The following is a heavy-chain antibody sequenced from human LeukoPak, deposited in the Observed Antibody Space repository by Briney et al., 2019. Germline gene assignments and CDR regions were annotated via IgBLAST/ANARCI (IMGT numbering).Heavy chain of an antibody. J-gene: IGHJ4*02. V-gene: IGHV5-51*01. CDR2: IYPGDSVT. Sequence: GESLKISCKGSGYSFTSYWIGWVRQMPGKGLEWMGIIYPGDSVTRYSPSFQGQVTISADKSISTAYLQWSSLKASDTAMYYCARLSYYDSSGFITLFDYWGQGTLVTVSS. D-gene: IGHD3-22*01. CDR3: ARLSYYDSSGFITLFDY. CDR1: GYSFTSYW.